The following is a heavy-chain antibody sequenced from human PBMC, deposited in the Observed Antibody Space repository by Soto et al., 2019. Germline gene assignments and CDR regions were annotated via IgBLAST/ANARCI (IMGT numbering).Heavy chain of an antibody. Sequence: GESLKISCKGSGYSFTSYWIGWVRQMPGKGLEWMGIIYPGDSDTRYSPSFQGQVTISADKSISTAYLQWSSLKASDTAMYYCARHGAETIFGVVYQAYYYYGMDVWGQGTTVTVSS. V-gene: IGHV5-51*01. J-gene: IGHJ6*02. CDR3: ARHGAETIFGVVYQAYYYYGMDV. D-gene: IGHD3-3*01. CDR1: GYSFTSYW. CDR2: IYPGDSDT.